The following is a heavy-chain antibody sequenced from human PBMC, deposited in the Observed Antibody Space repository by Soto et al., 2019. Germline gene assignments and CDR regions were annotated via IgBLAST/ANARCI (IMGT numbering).Heavy chain of an antibody. CDR3: ARDFLFGVRGVFYYYGMDV. J-gene: IGHJ6*02. CDR2: ISYDGSNK. Sequence: QVQLVESGGGVVQPGRSLRLSCAASGFTFSSYAMHWVRQAPGKGLEWVAVISYDGSNKYYADSVKGRFTISRDNSKNTLYLQMNSLRAEDTAVYYCARDFLFGVRGVFYYYGMDVWGQGTTVTVSS. D-gene: IGHD3-10*01. CDR1: GFTFSSYA. V-gene: IGHV3-30-3*01.